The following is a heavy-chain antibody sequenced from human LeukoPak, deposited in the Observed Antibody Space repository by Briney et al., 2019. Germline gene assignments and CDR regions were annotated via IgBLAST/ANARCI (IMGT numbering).Heavy chain of an antibody. CDR1: GFTFSDYH. CDR2: ISYDGSNK. V-gene: IGHV3-30*03. J-gene: IGHJ3*01. CDR3: ALESGYYYDSSGY. D-gene: IGHD3-22*01. Sequence: GGSLRLSCAASGFTFSDYHMSWIRQAPGKGLEWVAVISYDGSNKYYADSVKGRFTISRDNSKNTLYLQMNSLRAEDTAVYYCALESGYYYDSSGYWGQGTMVTVSS.